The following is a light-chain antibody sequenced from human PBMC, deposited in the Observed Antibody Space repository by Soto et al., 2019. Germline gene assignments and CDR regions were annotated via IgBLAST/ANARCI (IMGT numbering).Light chain of an antibody. Sequence: DIQMTQSPSSLSASVGDRVTITCRASQTISSNLNWYQQKPGKAPKLLIYDASTLQYGVPSRFSGSGSGTDFTLTINSLQPEDFATYYCQQSYNTPRTFGQGTKVEIK. CDR1: QTISSN. J-gene: IGKJ1*01. V-gene: IGKV1-39*01. CDR2: DAS. CDR3: QQSYNTPRT.